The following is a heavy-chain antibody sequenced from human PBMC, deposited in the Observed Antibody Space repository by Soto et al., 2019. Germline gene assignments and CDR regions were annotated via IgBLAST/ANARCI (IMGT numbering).Heavy chain of an antibody. CDR3: ARDYGDYVFGNYYYYYYMDV. J-gene: IGHJ6*03. Sequence: SVKVSCKTSGFIFTSSAVQWVRQARGQRLEWMGRMVPGSGNTDFAQKFHGRVTLTRNTSTSTAYMELSSLRSEDTAAYYCARDYGDYVFGNYYYYYYMDVWGKGTTVTVSS. CDR1: GFIFTSSA. D-gene: IGHD4-17*01. V-gene: IGHV1-58*01. CDR2: MVPGSGNT.